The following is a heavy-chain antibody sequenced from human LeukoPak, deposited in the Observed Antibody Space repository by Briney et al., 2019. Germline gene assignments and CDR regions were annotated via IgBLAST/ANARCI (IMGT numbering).Heavy chain of an antibody. Sequence: NSSETLSLTCTVSGGSISSGDYSWSWIRQPPGKGLEWIGYIYYSGSTNYNPSLRSRVTISVDTSKNQFSLTLSSVTAADAAVYYCARNDGEQWPTQTDYWGQGTLVTVSS. J-gene: IGHJ4*02. CDR1: GGSISSGDYS. V-gene: IGHV4-61*08. D-gene: IGHD6-19*01. CDR2: IYYSGST. CDR3: ARNDGEQWPTQTDY.